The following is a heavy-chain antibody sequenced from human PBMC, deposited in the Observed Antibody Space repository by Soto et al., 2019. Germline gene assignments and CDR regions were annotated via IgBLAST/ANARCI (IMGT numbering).Heavy chain of an antibody. Sequence: NPSETLSLTCTVSGGSISSGDYYWSWIRQPPGKGLEWIGYIYYSGSTYYNPSLKSRVTISVDTSKNQFSLKLSSVTAADTAVYYCARAFDSSGYRLNPLGYWGQGTLVTVS. CDR3: ARAFDSSGYRLNPLGY. D-gene: IGHD3-22*01. CDR1: GGSISSGDYY. J-gene: IGHJ4*02. V-gene: IGHV4-30-4*01. CDR2: IYYSGST.